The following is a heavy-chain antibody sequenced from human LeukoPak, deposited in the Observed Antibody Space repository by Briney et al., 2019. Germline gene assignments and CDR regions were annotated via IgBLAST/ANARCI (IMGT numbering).Heavy chain of an antibody. V-gene: IGHV3-9*01. Sequence: GGSLRLSCAASVFTFGDYAMHWVRHARGKGLEWDSGISWNSGSIGYADSVKGRFTISRDNAKNSLYLQMNSLRAEDTAVYYCAREPYYYMDVWGKGTTVTVSS. CDR1: VFTFGDYA. CDR3: AREPYYYMDV. J-gene: IGHJ6*03. CDR2: ISWNSGSI.